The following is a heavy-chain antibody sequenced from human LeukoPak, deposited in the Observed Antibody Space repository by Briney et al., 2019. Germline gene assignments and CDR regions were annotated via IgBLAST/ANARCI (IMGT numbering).Heavy chain of an antibody. CDR1: GYTFTSYY. V-gene: IGHV1-69*05. CDR2: IFPIFGTA. J-gene: IGHJ3*02. Sequence: SVKVSCKASGYTFTSYYMHWVRQAPGQGLEWMGRIFPIFGTANYAQKFQGRVTVTTDESTNTAYMELSSLRPEDTAMYYCARDRGERDSSWSLPAHGFDIWGQGTMVTVSS. CDR3: ARDRGERDSSWSLPAHGFDI. D-gene: IGHD6-13*01.